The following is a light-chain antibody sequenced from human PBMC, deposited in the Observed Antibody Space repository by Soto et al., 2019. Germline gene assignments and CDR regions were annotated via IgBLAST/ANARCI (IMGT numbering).Light chain of an antibody. V-gene: IGLV1-44*01. Sequence: QSVLTQPPSASGTPGQRVTISCSGSSSNIANNPVNWYQQLPGAAPRLLIYHESQRPSGVPGRFSGSKSGTSASLAISGLQSEDEADYYCVAWDDTLNGVVFGGGTKLTVL. CDR2: HES. CDR1: SSNIANNP. J-gene: IGLJ2*01. CDR3: VAWDDTLNGVV.